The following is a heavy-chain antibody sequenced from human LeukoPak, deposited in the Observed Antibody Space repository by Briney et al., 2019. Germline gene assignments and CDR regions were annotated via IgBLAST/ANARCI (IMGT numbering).Heavy chain of an antibody. V-gene: IGHV3-23*01. Sequence: PGGSLRLSCAASGFTFSSYAMSWVRQAPGKGLEWVSDITGSGDDTDYADSVKGRFTVSRDNSRNTLYLQINSLRAEDTAVYYCAKYCDSSGSTPGGMDVWGQGTTVTVSS. CDR3: AKYCDSSGSTPGGMDV. CDR1: GFTFSSYA. CDR2: ITGSGDDT. J-gene: IGHJ6*02. D-gene: IGHD3-22*01.